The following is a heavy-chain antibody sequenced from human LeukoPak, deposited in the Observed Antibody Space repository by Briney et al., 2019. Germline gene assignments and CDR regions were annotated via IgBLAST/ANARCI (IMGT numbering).Heavy chain of an antibody. D-gene: IGHD1-14*01. CDR3: AREIRVRYRNRANWFDP. V-gene: IGHV3-7*01. CDR1: GFTFSSYW. Sequence: GGSLRLSCAASGFTFSSYWMSWVRQAPGKGLEWVADIKQDGSEKYYVDSVKGRFTISRDNAKNSLYLQMNSLRAEDTAVYYCAREIRVRYRNRANWFDPWGQGTLVTVSS. J-gene: IGHJ5*02. CDR2: IKQDGSEK.